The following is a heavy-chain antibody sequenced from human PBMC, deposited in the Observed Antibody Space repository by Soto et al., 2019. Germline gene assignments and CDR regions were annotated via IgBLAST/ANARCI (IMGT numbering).Heavy chain of an antibody. J-gene: IGHJ5*02. V-gene: IGHV1-69*02. CDR2: IIPILGIA. CDR3: ARAGQQGTAMSP. CDR1: GGTFSSYT. D-gene: IGHD5-18*01. Sequence: QVQLVQSGAEVKKPGSSVKVSCKASGGTFSSYTISWVRQAPGQGLEWMGRIIPILGIANYAQKFQGRVTINADKSTSTAYMELSSLRSEDTAVYYCARAGQQGTAMSPWGQGTLVTVSS.